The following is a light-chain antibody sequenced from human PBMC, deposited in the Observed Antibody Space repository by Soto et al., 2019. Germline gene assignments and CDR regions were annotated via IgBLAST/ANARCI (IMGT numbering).Light chain of an antibody. J-gene: IGLJ1*01. CDR3: SSYTSSSTYV. CDR2: EVS. CDR1: STDGGGYNY. Sequence: QSVLTQPAAVSGSPGQSITISRTGSSTDGGGYNYVSWYQQHPGKAPKVMIYEVSNRPSGVSNRFSGSKSGNTASLTISGLQAEDEADYYCSSYTSSSTYVFGTGTKVTVL. V-gene: IGLV2-14*01.